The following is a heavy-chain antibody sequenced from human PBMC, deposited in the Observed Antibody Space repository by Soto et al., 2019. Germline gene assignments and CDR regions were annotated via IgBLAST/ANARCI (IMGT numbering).Heavy chain of an antibody. CDR3: AKTMVRGVIYTSGPFDY. CDR1: GFTFSSYA. V-gene: IGHV3-23*01. CDR2: ISGSGGST. J-gene: IGHJ4*02. Sequence: GGSLRLSCAASGFTFSSYAMSWVRQAPGKGLEWVSAISGSGGSTYYADSVKGRFTISRDNSKNTLYLQMNSLRAEDTAVYYCAKTMVRGVIYTSGPFDYWGQGTLVTVSS. D-gene: IGHD3-10*01.